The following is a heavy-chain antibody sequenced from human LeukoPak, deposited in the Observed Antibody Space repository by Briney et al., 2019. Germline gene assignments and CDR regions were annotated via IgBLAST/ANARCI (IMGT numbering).Heavy chain of an antibody. D-gene: IGHD3-10*01. CDR3: ARDYYGSGSPYRDAFDI. J-gene: IGHJ3*02. CDR1: GFTFSSYS. V-gene: IGHV3-21*01. CDR2: ISSSSSYI. Sequence: PGGSLRLSCAASGFTFSSYSMNWVRQAPGKGLEWVSSISSSSSYIYYADSVKGRFTISRDNAKNSLYLQMNSLRAEDTAVYYCARDYYGSGSPYRDAFDIWGQETMVTVSS.